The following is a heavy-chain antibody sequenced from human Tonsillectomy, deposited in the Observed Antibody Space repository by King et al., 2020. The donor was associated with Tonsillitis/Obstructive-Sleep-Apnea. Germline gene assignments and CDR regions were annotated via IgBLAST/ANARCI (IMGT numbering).Heavy chain of an antibody. J-gene: IGHJ4*02. Sequence: VQLVQSGAEVKKPGASVKVSCKASGYTFPTYGISWVRQAPGQGLEWMGWISPYNGNTNYAQKFQGRVTMTTDTSTSKAYMELRSLRSDDTAVYYCARAPDYYDSSGYPYYFDYWGLGTLVTVSS. CDR3: ARAPDYYDSSGYPYYFDY. D-gene: IGHD3-22*01. CDR2: ISPYNGNT. CDR1: GYTFPTYG. V-gene: IGHV1-18*01.